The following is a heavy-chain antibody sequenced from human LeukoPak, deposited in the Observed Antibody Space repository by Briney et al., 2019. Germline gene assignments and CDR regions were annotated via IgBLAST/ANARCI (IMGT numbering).Heavy chain of an antibody. CDR2: IYYSGST. J-gene: IGHJ4*02. V-gene: IGHV4-61*08. Sequence: PSETLSLTCTVSGDSISSGDYYWSWIRQPPGKGLEWIGYIYYSGSTNYNPSLKSRVTISVDTSKNQFSPKLSSVTAADTAVYYCATPYYYDSSGYSLAYWGQGTLVTVSS. D-gene: IGHD3-22*01. CDR3: ATPYYYDSSGYSLAY. CDR1: GDSISSGDYY.